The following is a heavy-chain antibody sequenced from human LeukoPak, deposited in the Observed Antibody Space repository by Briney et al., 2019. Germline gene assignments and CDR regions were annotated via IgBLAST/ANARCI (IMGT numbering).Heavy chain of an antibody. CDR1: GGSISSYY. CDR3: AREANIPGDYYDSSYWFDP. Sequence: PSETLSLTCTVSGGSISSYYWSWIRQPPGKGLEWIGYIYYSGSTNYNPSLKSRVTISVDTSKNQFSLKLSSVTAADTAVYYCAREANIPGDYYDSSYWFDPWGQGTLVTVSS. D-gene: IGHD3-22*01. J-gene: IGHJ5*02. CDR2: IYYSGST. V-gene: IGHV4-59*01.